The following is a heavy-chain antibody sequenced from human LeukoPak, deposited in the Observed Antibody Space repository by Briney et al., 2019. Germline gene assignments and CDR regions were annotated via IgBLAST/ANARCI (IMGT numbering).Heavy chain of an antibody. J-gene: IGHJ1*01. CDR1: GFTFSSYG. CDR2: ISHDGSKK. V-gene: IGHV3-30*18. D-gene: IGHD1-26*01. Sequence: GGSLRLSCAASGFTFSSYGMHWVRQAPGKGLEWVAVISHDGSKKYYADSVKGRFTISRDNSKNMLYLQMNSLRDEDTAVYYCAKDPYSGSFEYFQHWGQGTLVTVSS. CDR3: AKDPYSGSFEYFQH.